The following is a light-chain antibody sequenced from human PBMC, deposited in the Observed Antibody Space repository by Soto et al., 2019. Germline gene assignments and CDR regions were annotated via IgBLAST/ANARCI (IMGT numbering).Light chain of an antibody. CDR3: SSYTSSSTWV. CDR1: SSDVGGYTH. CDR2: EVS. Sequence: QSALTQPASVSGSPGQAITISCTGTSSDVGGYTHVSWYQQHPGKAPKVIIYEVSNRPSGISNRFSGSKSGNTASLTLSGLQAEDEADYYCSSYTSSSTWVFGGGTKVTV. V-gene: IGLV2-14*01. J-gene: IGLJ2*01.